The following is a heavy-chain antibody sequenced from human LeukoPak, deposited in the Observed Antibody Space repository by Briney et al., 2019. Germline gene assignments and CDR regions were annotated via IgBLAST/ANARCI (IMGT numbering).Heavy chain of an antibody. CDR1: GGSFSSYY. CDR2: IYNSGTT. V-gene: IGHV4-4*07. J-gene: IGHJ2*01. Sequence: PSETLSLTCTVSGGSFSSYYWTWIRQPAGKGLEWIGRIYNSGTTNYSPSLESRVTMSLDTSKNRCSLSLSSVTAADTAVYYCARDRLGATGHWRIDVWGRGTLVTVSS. CDR3: ARDRLGATGHWRIDV. D-gene: IGHD1-26*01.